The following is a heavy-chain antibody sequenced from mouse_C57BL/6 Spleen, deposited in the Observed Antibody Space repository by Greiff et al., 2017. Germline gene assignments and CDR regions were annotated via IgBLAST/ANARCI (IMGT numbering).Heavy chain of an antibody. V-gene: IGHV1-15*01. CDR1: GYTFTDYE. CDR3: SSGGYYGSSAMDY. Sequence: VQLQQSGAELVRPGASVTLSCKASGYTFTDYEMHWVKQTPVHGLEWIGAIDPETGGTAYNQKFKGKAILTADKSSSTAYMELRSLTSEDSAVYYCSSGGYYGSSAMDYWGQGTSVTVSS. D-gene: IGHD1-1*01. CDR2: IDPETGGT. J-gene: IGHJ4*01.